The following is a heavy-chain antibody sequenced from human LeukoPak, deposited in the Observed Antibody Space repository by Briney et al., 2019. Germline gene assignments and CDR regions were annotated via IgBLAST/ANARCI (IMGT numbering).Heavy chain of an antibody. CDR1: GGSISSSSYY. CDR2: IYHSGST. CDR3: ALGAADAFDI. Sequence: SETLSLTCTVSGGSISSSSYYWGWIRQPPGKGLEWIGSIYHSGSTYYNPSLKSRVTISVDTSKSQFSLKLSSVTAADTAVYYCALGAADAFDIWGQGTMVTVSS. V-gene: IGHV4-39*01. J-gene: IGHJ3*02.